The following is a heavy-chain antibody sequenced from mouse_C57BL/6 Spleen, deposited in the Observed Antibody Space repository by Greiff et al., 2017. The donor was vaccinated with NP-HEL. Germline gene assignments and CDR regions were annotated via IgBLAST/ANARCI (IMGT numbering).Heavy chain of an antibody. CDR3: AFSPYYYAMDY. J-gene: IGHJ4*01. CDR2: IYPRDGST. V-gene: IGHV1-85*01. CDR1: GYTFTSYD. D-gene: IGHD2-10*01. Sequence: VQLQQSGPELVKPGASVKLSCKASGYTFTSYDINWVKQRPGQGLEWIGWIYPRDGSTKYNEKFKGKATLTVDTSSSTAYMELHSLTSEDSAVYFCAFSPYYYAMDYWGQGTSVTVSS.